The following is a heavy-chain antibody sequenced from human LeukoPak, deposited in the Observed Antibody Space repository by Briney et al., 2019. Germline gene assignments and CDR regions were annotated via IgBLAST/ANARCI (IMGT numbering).Heavy chain of an antibody. Sequence: PGGSLRLSCAASGFNFNNYYMSWVRQAPGKGLEWVSYISISSIYTKYADSVEGRFTISRDDAKNSLYLQMDSQRAEDTAVYYCARVHLFLDRGLIRGVDFWGQGTLVSVSS. J-gene: IGHJ4*02. V-gene: IGHV3-11*05. CDR3: ARVHLFLDRGLIRGVDF. CDR1: GFNFNNYY. D-gene: IGHD3-10*01. CDR2: ISISSIYT.